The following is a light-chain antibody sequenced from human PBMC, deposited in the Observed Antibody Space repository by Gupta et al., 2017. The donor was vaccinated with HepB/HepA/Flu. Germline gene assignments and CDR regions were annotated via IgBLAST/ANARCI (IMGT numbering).Light chain of an antibody. CDR3: QQYDNLSWT. J-gene: IGKJ1*01. CDR2: DAS. Sequence: DIQMTQSPSSLSASVGDRVTITCQASQDISNYLNWYQQKPGKAPKLLIYDASKLETGVPSRFSGSGSGTDFTFTISSLQPEDVATYYCQQYDNLSWTFGQGTXVEIK. V-gene: IGKV1-33*01. CDR1: QDISNY.